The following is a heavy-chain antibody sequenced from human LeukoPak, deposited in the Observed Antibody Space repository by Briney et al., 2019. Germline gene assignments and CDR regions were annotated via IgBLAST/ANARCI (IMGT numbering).Heavy chain of an antibody. J-gene: IGHJ6*04. CDR2: ISYDGSNK. D-gene: IGHD6-13*01. V-gene: IGHV3-30*04. CDR3: ARDRVLSSSWQGNGYYYGMDV. CDR1: GFTFSSYA. Sequence: GGSLRLSCAASGFTFSSYAMHWVRQAPGKGLEWVAVISYDGSNKYYADSVKGRFTISRDNSKNTLYLQMNSLRAEDTAVYYCARDRVLSSSWQGNGYYYGMDVWGKGTTVTVPS.